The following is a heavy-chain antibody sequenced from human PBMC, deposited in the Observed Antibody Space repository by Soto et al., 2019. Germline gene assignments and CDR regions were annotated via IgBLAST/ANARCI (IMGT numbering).Heavy chain of an antibody. J-gene: IGHJ4*02. CDR3: ARGCSGGSCGFDY. CDR1: GFTFSSYA. Sequence: QVQLVESGGGVVQPGRSLRLSCAASGFTFSSYAMHWVRQAPGKGLEWVAVISYDGSNKYYADSVKGRFTISRDNSKNTLYLKMNSLRAEDTAVYYCARGCSGGSCGFDYWGQGTLVTVSS. V-gene: IGHV3-30-3*01. D-gene: IGHD2-15*01. CDR2: ISYDGSNK.